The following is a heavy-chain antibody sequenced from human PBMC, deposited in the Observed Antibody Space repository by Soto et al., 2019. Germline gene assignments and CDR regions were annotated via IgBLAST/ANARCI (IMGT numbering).Heavy chain of an antibody. CDR3: ARLRITIFGVARYGMDV. CDR2: INAGNGNT. J-gene: IGHJ6*02. Sequence: GASVKVSCKASGYTFTSYAMHWVRQAPGQRLEWMGWINAGNGNTKYSQKFQGRVTITRDTSASTAYMELSSLRSEDTAVYYCARLRITIFGVARYGMDVWGQGTTVTV. V-gene: IGHV1-3*01. CDR1: GYTFTSYA. D-gene: IGHD3-3*01.